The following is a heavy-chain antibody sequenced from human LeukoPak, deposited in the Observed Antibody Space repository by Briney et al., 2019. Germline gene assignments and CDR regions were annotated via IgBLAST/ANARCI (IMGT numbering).Heavy chain of an antibody. CDR2: INSDGSST. CDR3: ASGAYGSGSRPYYYYGMDV. Sequence: GGSLRLSCAASGFTFSSYWMHWVRQAPGKGLVWVSRINSDGSSTSYADSVKGRFTISRDNAKNTLYLQMNSLRAEDTAVYYCASGAYGSGSRPYYYYGMDVWGQGTTVTVSS. D-gene: IGHD3-10*01. V-gene: IGHV3-74*01. J-gene: IGHJ6*02. CDR1: GFTFSSYW.